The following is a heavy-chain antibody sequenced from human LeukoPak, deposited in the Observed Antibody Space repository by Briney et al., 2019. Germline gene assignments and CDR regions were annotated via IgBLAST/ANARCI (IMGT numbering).Heavy chain of an antibody. J-gene: IGHJ4*02. CDR2: IYSGGST. D-gene: IGHD6-13*01. CDR3: ARIQTGYSSSWYGDY. CDR1: GFTVSSNY. Sequence: GGSLRLSCAASGFTVSSNYMSWVRQAPGKGLEWVSVIYSGGSTYYADSVKGRFTISRDNSKNTLYLQMNSLRAEDTAVYYCARIQTGYSSSWYGDYWGQGTLVTVSS. V-gene: IGHV3-53*01.